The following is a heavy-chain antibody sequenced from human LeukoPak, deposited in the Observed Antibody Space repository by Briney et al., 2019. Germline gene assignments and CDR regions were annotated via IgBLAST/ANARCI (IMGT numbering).Heavy chain of an antibody. CDR3: ARKLVDYYDRDYYYMDV. Sequence: GASVKVSCKASGYTFTGYYMHWVRQAPGQGLEWMGWINPNSGGTNYAQKFQGRVTMTRDMSTSTVYMELRSLRSDDTAVYYCARKLVDYYDRDYYYMDVWGKGTTVTISS. V-gene: IGHV1-2*02. J-gene: IGHJ6*03. CDR2: INPNSGGT. D-gene: IGHD3-22*01. CDR1: GYTFTGYY.